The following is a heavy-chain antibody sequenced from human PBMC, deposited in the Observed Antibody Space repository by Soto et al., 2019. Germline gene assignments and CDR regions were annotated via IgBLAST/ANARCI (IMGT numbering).Heavy chain of an antibody. CDR1: GYTFTSYG. CDR2: INNNNGNT. CDR3: VIAVAGTRKGYYYYGMDV. V-gene: IGHV1-18*04. D-gene: IGHD6-19*01. J-gene: IGHJ6*02. Sequence: ASVKVSCKASGYTFTSYGISWVRQAPGQGLEWMGWINNNNGNTNYAQKLQGRVSMTTDTSTSTAYMELRSLRSDDTAIYYCVIAVAGTRKGYYYYGMDVWGQGTTVTVSS.